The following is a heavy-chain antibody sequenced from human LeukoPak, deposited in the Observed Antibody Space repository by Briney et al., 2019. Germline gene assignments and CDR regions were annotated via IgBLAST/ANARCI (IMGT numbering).Heavy chain of an antibody. CDR2: INPDSGGT. CDR1: GYTFTGYY. Sequence: GASVKVSCKASGYTFTGYYMHWVRQAPGQGLEWMGWINPDSGGTNYAQQFQGRVNMTRDTSISTAYMELSRLRTDDTPENYCQRSSQTVAGYDFDYWGQGTLVTVSS. J-gene: IGHJ4*02. V-gene: IGHV1-2*02. D-gene: IGHD5-12*01. CDR3: QRSSQTVAGYDFDY.